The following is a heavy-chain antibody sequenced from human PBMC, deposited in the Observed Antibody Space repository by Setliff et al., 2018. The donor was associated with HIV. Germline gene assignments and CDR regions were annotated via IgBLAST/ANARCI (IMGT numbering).Heavy chain of an antibody. CDR2: IKSKTDGGTT. V-gene: IGHV3-15*01. CDR1: GFSVSNAW. CDR3: TTDLTGDTAMVAVLDY. D-gene: IGHD5-18*01. J-gene: IGHJ4*02. Sequence: PGGSLRLSCAASGFSVSNAWMSWVRQAPGKGLEWVGRIKSKTDGGTTDYAAPVKGRFTISRDDSKNTLYLQMNSLKTEDTAVYYCTTDLTGDTAMVAVLDYWGQGTLVTVSS.